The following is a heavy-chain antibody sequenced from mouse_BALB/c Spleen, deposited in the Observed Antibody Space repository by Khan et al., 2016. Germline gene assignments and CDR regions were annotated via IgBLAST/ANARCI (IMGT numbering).Heavy chain of an antibody. CDR1: GYTFTNYG. J-gene: IGHJ4*01. D-gene: IGHD1-1*01. CDR2: INTYTGEP. V-gene: IGHV9-3-1*01. Sequence: QIQLVQSGPELKKPGETVKISCKASGYTFTNYGMNWVKQAPGKGLKWMGWINTYTGEPTYAADFKGRFAFSLETSASTAYLQINNLKNEDTATYFCADYDRDAMDYWGQGTSVTVSS. CDR3: ADYDRDAMDY.